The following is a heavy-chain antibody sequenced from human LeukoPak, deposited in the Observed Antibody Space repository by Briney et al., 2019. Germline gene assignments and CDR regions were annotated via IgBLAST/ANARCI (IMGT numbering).Heavy chain of an antibody. CDR1: GLTVSSNY. CDR2: IYSGGST. D-gene: IGHD3-10*01. Sequence: GGSLRLSCAASGLTVSSNYMSWVRQAPGKGLEWVSVIYSGGSTYYAASVKGRFTISRDNSKNTLYLQMNSLRAEDTAVYYCAKDHLRYYYGSGSYYAHWGQGTLVTVSS. CDR3: AKDHLRYYYGSGSYYAH. J-gene: IGHJ4*02. V-gene: IGHV3-53*05.